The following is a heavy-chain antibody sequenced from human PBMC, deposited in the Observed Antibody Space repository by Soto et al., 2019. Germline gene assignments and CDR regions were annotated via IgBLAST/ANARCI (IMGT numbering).Heavy chain of an antibody. CDR1: GFTFSNYG. CDR2: IWYDGSNK. CDR3: ARTAFYYDSNGYFFDY. Sequence: QVQLVESGGGVVQPGRSLRLSCAASGFTFSNYGMHWVRQAPGKGLEWVAVIWYDGSNKYYADSVKGRFTISRDNSKNTLYLQMNSLRAEDTAVCYCARTAFYYDSNGYFFDYWGQGTLVTVSP. J-gene: IGHJ4*02. V-gene: IGHV3-33*01. D-gene: IGHD3-22*01.